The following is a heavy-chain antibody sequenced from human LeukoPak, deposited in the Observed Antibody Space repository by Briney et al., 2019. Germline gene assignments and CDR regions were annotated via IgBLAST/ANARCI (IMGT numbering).Heavy chain of an antibody. Sequence: GGSLRLSCAASGFTFSSYAMSWVRQAPGKGLEGVSAISGSGGSTYYADSVKGRFTISRDNSKNTLYLQMNSLRAEDTAVYYCAREMPDYGGLYYYYGMDVWGQGTTVTVSS. CDR3: AREMPDYGGLYYYYGMDV. D-gene: IGHD4-17*01. CDR1: GFTFSSYA. V-gene: IGHV3-23*01. CDR2: ISGSGGST. J-gene: IGHJ6*02.